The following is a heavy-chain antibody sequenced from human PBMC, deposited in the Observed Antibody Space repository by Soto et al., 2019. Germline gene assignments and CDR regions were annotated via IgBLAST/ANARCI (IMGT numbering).Heavy chain of an antibody. J-gene: IGHJ4*02. CDR1: GGSVTSDGYY. CDR2: ISNSGST. V-gene: IGHV4-30-4*01. Sequence: SETLSLTCTVSGGSVTSDGYYWSWIRQSPGKGLEWIGYISNSGSTGYNPSLKTRLSMSVDRSKNQFTLRLTSVTAADTAVYFCATGSGSTYGYFDYWGQVTEFTVTS. CDR3: ATGSGSTYGYFDY. D-gene: IGHD3-3*01.